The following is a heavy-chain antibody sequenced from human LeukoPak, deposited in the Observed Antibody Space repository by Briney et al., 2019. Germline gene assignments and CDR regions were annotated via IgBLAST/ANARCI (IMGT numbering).Heavy chain of an antibody. Sequence: GGSLRLSCAASGFTFDDYGMSWVRHAPGKGLEWVSGINWNGGSTSYADSVKGRFTISRDNAKNTLYLQMNSLRAEDTAVYYCARGADTGYSSDSWGQGTLVTVSS. V-gene: IGHV3-20*04. CDR1: GFTFDDYG. CDR2: INWNGGST. CDR3: ARGADTGYSSDS. D-gene: IGHD6-19*01. J-gene: IGHJ5*02.